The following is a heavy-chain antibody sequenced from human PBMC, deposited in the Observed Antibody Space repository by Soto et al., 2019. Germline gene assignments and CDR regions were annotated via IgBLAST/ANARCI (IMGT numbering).Heavy chain of an antibody. CDR1: GFTFSSYA. D-gene: IGHD1-26*01. CDR2: ISGSGGST. CDR3: AKDKKGGSYYAYYFDS. J-gene: IGHJ4*02. V-gene: IGHV3-23*01. Sequence: EVQLLESGGGLVQPGGSLRLSCAASGFTFSSYAMSWVRQAPGKGLEWVSAISGSGGSTYYADSVKGRFTISRDNSKNTLYLQMNSLRAEDTAVYYCAKDKKGGSYYAYYFDSWGQGTLVTVSS.